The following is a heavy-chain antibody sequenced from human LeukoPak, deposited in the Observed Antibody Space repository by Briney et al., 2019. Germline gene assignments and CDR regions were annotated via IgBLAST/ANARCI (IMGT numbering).Heavy chain of an antibody. CDR2: IHYSGSS. V-gene: IGHV4-59*01. D-gene: IGHD3-22*01. CDR3: ARADSSGYYGIFDY. Sequence: SETLSLTCAVSGGSISTYYWSWIRQPPGKGLEWIGYIHYSGSSNYNPSLKSRVTISVDTSKNQFSLKLSSVTAADTAVYYCARADSSGYYGIFDYWGQGTLVTVSS. CDR1: GGSISTYY. J-gene: IGHJ4*02.